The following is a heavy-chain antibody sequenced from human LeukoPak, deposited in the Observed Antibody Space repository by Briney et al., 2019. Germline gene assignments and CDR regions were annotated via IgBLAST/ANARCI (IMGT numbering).Heavy chain of an antibody. CDR3: AKDRWGAVASFDY. CDR1: GFPFSDYV. CDR2: IRYDGNNK. V-gene: IGHV3-30*02. Sequence: GGSLRLSCAASGFPFSDYVMHWVRQAPGKGLEWVSVIRYDGNNKYYADSVKGRFTISRDNSKNTLYLQMNSLESEDTAVYYCAKDRWGAVASFDYLGQGGLVTVSS. J-gene: IGHJ4*02. D-gene: IGHD6-19*01.